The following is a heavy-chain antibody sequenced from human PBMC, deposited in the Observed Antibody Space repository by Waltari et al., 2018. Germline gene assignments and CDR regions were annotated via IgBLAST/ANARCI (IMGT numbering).Heavy chain of an antibody. D-gene: IGHD3-10*01. Sequence: XLXESGPXLVKPSQTLSLTCTVSGGSISXXGYYWSWIRQHPGKXLEWIGXXXYSGSTXXXXXXXSRVTXSVDTSKNQFSLKLSSXXXXDTXVYXXXSWFXEXXXFDYWGXXXXVTVSS. CDR3: XSWFXEXXXFDY. CDR2: XXYSGST. CDR1: GGSISXXGYY. V-gene: IGHV4-31*03. J-gene: IGHJ4*01.